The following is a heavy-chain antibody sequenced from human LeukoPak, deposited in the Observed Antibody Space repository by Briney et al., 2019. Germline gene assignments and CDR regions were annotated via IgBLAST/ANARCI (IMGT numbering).Heavy chain of an antibody. J-gene: IGHJ5*02. CDR3: ARAGEYCSSTSCYTRWFDP. CDR1: GFTFRSHA. Sequence: GGSLRLSCATSGFTFRSHAMHWVRQSPGKGLEWVAQIWYDGSNKYYADSVKGRFSVSRDNSKNTLYLQMNSLRVEDTAVYYCARAGEYCSSTSCYTRWFDPWGQGTLVTVSS. CDR2: IWYDGSNK. V-gene: IGHV3-33*01. D-gene: IGHD2-2*02.